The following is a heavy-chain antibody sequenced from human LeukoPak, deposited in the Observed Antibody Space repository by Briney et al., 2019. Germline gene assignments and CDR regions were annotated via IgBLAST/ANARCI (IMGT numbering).Heavy chain of an antibody. Sequence: GGSLRLSCEASGFSFSRYGMHWVRQAPGKGLEWVSVISCDGRNKYYADSLKGRFTISRDNAKNTLYLQMNSLRGDDTAVYYCARDRNPVSRSGCLSTWGQGTLVTVSS. V-gene: IGHV3-30*03. J-gene: IGHJ5*02. CDR2: ISCDGRNK. D-gene: IGHD5/OR15-5a*01. CDR3: ARDRNPVSRSGCLST. CDR1: GFSFSRYG.